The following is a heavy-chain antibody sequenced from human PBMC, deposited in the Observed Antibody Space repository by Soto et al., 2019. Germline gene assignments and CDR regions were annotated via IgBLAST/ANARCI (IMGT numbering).Heavy chain of an antibody. V-gene: IGHV3-23*01. J-gene: IGHJ4*02. CDR1: GFTFSSYV. D-gene: IGHD6-19*01. Sequence: PGGSLRLSCAASGFTFSSYVLSWVRQAPGKELEWVSGISGSGGSTYYADSVKGRLTISRDNSKNTLYLQMNSLRVEDTAVYYCAKLVYSSGWCYFDYWGQGTLVTVSS. CDR3: AKLVYSSGWCYFDY. CDR2: ISGSGGST.